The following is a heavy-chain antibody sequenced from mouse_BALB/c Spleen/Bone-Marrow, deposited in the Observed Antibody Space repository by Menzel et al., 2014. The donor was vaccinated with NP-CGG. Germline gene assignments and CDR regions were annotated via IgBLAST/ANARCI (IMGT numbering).Heavy chain of an antibody. V-gene: IGHV1-14*01. CDR2: INPYNDGT. CDR1: GYTFTSYI. CDR3: ARRWLPYAMDY. Sequence: VQLQQSGPELVKPGASVKMSCKASGYTFTSYIMHWVKPKPGRGLEWIGYINPYNDGTKYNEKFKGKATLTSDKSSSTAYMELSSLTSEDSAVYYCARRWLPYAMDYWGQGTSVTVSS. J-gene: IGHJ4*01. D-gene: IGHD2-3*01.